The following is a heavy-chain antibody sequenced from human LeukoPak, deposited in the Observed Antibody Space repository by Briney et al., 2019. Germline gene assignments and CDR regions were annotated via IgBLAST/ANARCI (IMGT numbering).Heavy chain of an antibody. Sequence: GGSLRLSCAASGFTFSTYSMNWVRQAPGKGLEWVSYISSGSNTIYYADSVKGRFTISRDNAKYSLYLQMSSLRDEDTAVYCCAQRGWDYWGQGTLVTVSS. CDR3: AQRGWDY. CDR2: ISSGSNTI. J-gene: IGHJ4*02. V-gene: IGHV3-48*02. CDR1: GFTFSTYS. D-gene: IGHD6-19*01.